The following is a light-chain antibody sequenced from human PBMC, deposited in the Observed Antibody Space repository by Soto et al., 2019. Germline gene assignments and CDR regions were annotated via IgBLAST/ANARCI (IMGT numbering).Light chain of an antibody. CDR1: SSDVGGYNY. Sequence: QSALTQPRSASGSPGQSITISCTGTSSDVGGYNYVSWYQQHPAKAPKLIIFDVSKRPSGVPNRFSGSKSGNTASLTISGLRAEDEADYYCCSYVGRNTYVFGTGTMVTVL. CDR3: CSYVGRNTYV. V-gene: IGLV2-11*01. J-gene: IGLJ1*01. CDR2: DVS.